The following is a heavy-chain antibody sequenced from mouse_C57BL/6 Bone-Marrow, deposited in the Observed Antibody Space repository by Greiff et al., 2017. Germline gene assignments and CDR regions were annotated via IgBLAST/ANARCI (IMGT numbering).Heavy chain of an antibody. Sequence: VQLQQSGPELVKPGASVKISCKASGYAFSSSWMNWVKQRPGTGLEWIGRIYPGDGATNYNGKFKGKATLTADKSSSTAYMQLSGLASEDSAVYFCAGWARRASCAYWGQGTLVTVSA. D-gene: IGHD3-1*01. CDR1: GYAFSSSW. CDR2: IYPGDGAT. CDR3: AGWARRASCAY. J-gene: IGHJ3*01. V-gene: IGHV1-82*01.